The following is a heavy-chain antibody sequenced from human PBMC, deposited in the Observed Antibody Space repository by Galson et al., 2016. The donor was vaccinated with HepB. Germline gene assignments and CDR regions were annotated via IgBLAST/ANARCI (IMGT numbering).Heavy chain of an antibody. V-gene: IGHV3-23*01. Sequence: SLRLSCAVSGFPLRNYAMTWVRQAPGKGLEWVALINDDSEKIFYADSVKGRFIISRDNSTNTLYLQMNNLRVEDTAVYYCARDSSNWDYYSGMDVWGQGTTVTVS. J-gene: IGHJ6*02. CDR1: GFPLRNYA. D-gene: IGHD6-13*01. CDR2: INDDSEKI. CDR3: ARDSSNWDYYSGMDV.